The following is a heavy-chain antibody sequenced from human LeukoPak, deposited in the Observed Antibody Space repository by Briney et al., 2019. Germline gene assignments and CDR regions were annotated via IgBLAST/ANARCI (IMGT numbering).Heavy chain of an antibody. Sequence: GGSLRLSCAASGFTLSSYSMNWVRQAPGKGLEWVSYTGSSSTTIYYADSVKGRFTISRDNSKSTLYLQMNSLRVEDTAVYYCAEDLDSGYISYYYMDVWGKGTTVTVSS. V-gene: IGHV3-48*01. CDR2: TGSSSTTI. CDR1: GFTLSSYS. J-gene: IGHJ6*03. CDR3: AEDLDSGYISYYYMDV. D-gene: IGHD5-18*01.